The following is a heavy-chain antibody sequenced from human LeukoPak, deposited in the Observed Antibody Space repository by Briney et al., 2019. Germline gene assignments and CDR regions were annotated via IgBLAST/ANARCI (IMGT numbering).Heavy chain of an antibody. J-gene: IGHJ3*02. V-gene: IGHV1-18*01. D-gene: IGHD3-22*01. Sequence: ASVKVSCKASGYTFTSYGISRVRQAPGQGLEWMGWISAYNGNTNYAQKLQGRVTMTTDTSTSTAYMELRSLRSDDTAVYYCARDRPTYYYDSSGYPGIWGQGTMVTVSS. CDR2: ISAYNGNT. CDR3: ARDRPTYYYDSSGYPGI. CDR1: GYTFTSYG.